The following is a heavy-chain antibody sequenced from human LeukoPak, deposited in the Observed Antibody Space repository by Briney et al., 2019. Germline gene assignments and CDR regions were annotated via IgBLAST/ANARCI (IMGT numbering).Heavy chain of an antibody. D-gene: IGHD3-10*01. Sequence: SETLSLTCTVSGGSISSYYWSWIRQPPGKGLEWIGYIYYSGSTNYNPSLKSRVTISVDTSKNQFSLKLSSVTAADTAVYYCARGGSWGSGSYYYYYYGMDVWGQGTTVTVSS. CDR3: ARGGSWGSGSYYYYYYGMDV. CDR2: IYYSGST. J-gene: IGHJ6*02. CDR1: GGSISSYY. V-gene: IGHV4-59*01.